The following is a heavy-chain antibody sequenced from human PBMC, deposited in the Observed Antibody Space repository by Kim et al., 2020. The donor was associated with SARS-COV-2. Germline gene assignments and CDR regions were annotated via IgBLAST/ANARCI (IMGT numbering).Heavy chain of an antibody. V-gene: IGHV4-34*01. J-gene: IGHJ6*02. CDR2: INHSGST. CDR3: ARCRRRFGELYGTHRNYGMDV. D-gene: IGHD3-10*01. CDR1: GGSFSGYY. Sequence: SETLSLTCAVYGGSFSGYYWSWIRQPPGKGLEWIGEINHSGSTNYNPSLKSRVTISVDTSKNQFSLKLSSVTAADTAVYYCARCRRRFGELYGTHRNYGMDVWGQGTTVTVSS.